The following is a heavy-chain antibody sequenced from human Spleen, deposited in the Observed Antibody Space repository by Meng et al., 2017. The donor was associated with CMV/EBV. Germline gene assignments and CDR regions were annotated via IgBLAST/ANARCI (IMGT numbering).Heavy chain of an antibody. CDR2: INHSGST. Sequence: QVQLQQWGAGLLKPSETLSLTCAVYGGSFSGYYWSWIRQPPGKGLEWIGEINHSGSTNYNPSLKSRVTISVDTSKNQFSLKLSSVTAADTAVYYCATDDILTGYYIYWGQGTLVTVSS. CDR1: GGSFSGYY. V-gene: IGHV4-34*01. J-gene: IGHJ4*02. CDR3: ATDDILTGYYIY. D-gene: IGHD3-9*01.